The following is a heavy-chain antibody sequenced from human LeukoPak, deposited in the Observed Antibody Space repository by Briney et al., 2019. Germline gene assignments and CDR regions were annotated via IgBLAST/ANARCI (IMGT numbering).Heavy chain of an antibody. D-gene: IGHD2-15*01. J-gene: IGHJ6*02. CDR3: AREGSQSGMDV. CDR2: INPNSGGI. Sequence: GASVKVSCKASGYALSGYYMHWVRQAPGQGLEWMGRINPNSGGINYLQTFQGRVTMTSNTSISTAYMELIRLTSDDTAVYYCAREGSQSGMDVWGQGTTVTVSS. CDR1: GYALSGYY. V-gene: IGHV1-2*06.